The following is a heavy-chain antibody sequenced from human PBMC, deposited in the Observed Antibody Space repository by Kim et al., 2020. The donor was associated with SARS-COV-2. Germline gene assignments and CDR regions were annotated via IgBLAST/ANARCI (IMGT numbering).Heavy chain of an antibody. J-gene: IGHJ6*02. Sequence: SGKGRFTISRDSSKNTLYLQMNSLRTEDTALYYCAKSYVGGSCRQPCMDVWGQGTTVPVSS. D-gene: IGHD3-16*02. V-gene: IGHV3-43*01. CDR3: AKSYVGGSCRQPCMDV.